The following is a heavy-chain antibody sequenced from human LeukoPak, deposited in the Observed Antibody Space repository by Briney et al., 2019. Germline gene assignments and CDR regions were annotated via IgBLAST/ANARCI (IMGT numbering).Heavy chain of an antibody. CDR3: GRGTDFGVVTN. CDR2: TYYRSQQWHS. CDR1: GDIVSSNSAT. D-gene: IGHD3-3*01. J-gene: IGHJ4*02. Sequence: PSQTLSLTCALSGDIVSSNSATWNWIRQSPSRGLEWLGRTYYRSQQWHSDYAPSMKGRITLNPDTSKNQFSLQLNSMTPEDTAVYYCGRGTDFGVVTNWGQGTLVTVSS. V-gene: IGHV6-1*01.